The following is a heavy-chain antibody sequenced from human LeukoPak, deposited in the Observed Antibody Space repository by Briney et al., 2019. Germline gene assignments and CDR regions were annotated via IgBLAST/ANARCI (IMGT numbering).Heavy chain of an antibody. CDR1: GLTFSSYS. V-gene: IGHV3-21*04. CDR3: AKRIRVNWFDP. CDR2: ISSSSSYI. Sequence: GGSLRLSCAASGLTFSSYSMNWVRQAPGEGLEWVSSISSSSSYIYYADSVKGRFTISRDNAKNSLYLQMNSLRAEDTAVYYCAKRIRVNWFDPWGQGTLVTVSS. J-gene: IGHJ5*02.